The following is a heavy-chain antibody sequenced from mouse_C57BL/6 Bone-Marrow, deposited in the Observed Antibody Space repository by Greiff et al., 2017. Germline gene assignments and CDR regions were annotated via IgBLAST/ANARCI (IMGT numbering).Heavy chain of an antibody. CDR3: ARGGYAMDY. CDR2: ILPGSGST. J-gene: IGHJ4*01. Sequence: QVQLKESGAELMKPGASVQLSCKATGYTFTSYWIAWVKQRPGHGLEWIGEILPGSGSTNYNEKFKGKDTFTADTSYNTAYMQRSSRTTEDSASYYCARGGYAMDYWGQGTSVTVSS. CDR1: GYTFTSYW. V-gene: IGHV1-9*01.